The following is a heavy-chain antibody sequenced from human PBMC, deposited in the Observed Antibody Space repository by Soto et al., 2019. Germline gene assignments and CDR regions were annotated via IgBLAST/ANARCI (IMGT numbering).Heavy chain of an antibody. J-gene: IGHJ3*02. CDR1: GDSISRIDYY. V-gene: IGHV4-31*03. CDR3: AREGGSYDSGGYLIRGAFDI. D-gene: IGHD3-22*01. CDR2: IYFRGNT. Sequence: SETLSLTCSVSGDSISRIDYYWTWIRQHPEKGLEWIGNIYFRGNTYYSPSLESRLTISVDTSKNQFSLRLTSVTAADTAVYYCAREGGSYDSGGYLIRGAFDIWGQGTMVTVSS.